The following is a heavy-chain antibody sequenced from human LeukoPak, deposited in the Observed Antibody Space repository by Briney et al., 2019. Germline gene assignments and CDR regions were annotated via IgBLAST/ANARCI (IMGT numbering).Heavy chain of an antibody. CDR3: ARSRKRGGLNMGYFDY. J-gene: IGHJ4*02. V-gene: IGHV4-39*01. CDR1: GVSISSSSNY. D-gene: IGHD1-14*01. CDR2: IYYSGSN. Sequence: SETLSLTCTVSGVSISSSSNYWGWMRQPPGKGREWIGSIYYSGSNYYNPSLNRRVTISVNTSKNQFSLKLSTVTAADTAVYHCARSRKRGGLNMGYFDYWGQGTLVTVSS.